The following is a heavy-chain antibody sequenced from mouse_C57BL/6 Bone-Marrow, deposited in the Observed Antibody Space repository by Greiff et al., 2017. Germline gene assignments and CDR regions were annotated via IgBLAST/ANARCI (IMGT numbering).Heavy chain of an antibody. Sequence: VQLQQSGPELVKPGASVKISCTASGYSFTGYYMNWVKQSPEKSLEWIGEINPSTGGTTYNQKFKAKATLTVDKSSSTAYMQLKSLTSEDSAVYYCAREGVDWYFDVWGTGTTVTVSS. CDR1: GYSFTGYY. CDR3: AREGVDWYFDV. V-gene: IGHV1-42*01. CDR2: INPSTGGT. J-gene: IGHJ1*03. D-gene: IGHD1-1*01.